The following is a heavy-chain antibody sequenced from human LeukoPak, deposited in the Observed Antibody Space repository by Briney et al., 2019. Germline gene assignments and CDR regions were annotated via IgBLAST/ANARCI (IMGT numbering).Heavy chain of an antibody. CDR1: GYMFTSYG. Sequence: GASVKVSCKTSGYMFTSYGISWVRQAPGQGLEWMGWINCYNGNTNYAQKFQGRVTMTTDTSTNTANMELRSLRSDDTAIYYCARDTYSGSYYNYWGLGTLVTVSS. D-gene: IGHD1-26*01. CDR3: ARDTYSGSYYNY. V-gene: IGHV1-18*01. J-gene: IGHJ4*02. CDR2: INCYNGNT.